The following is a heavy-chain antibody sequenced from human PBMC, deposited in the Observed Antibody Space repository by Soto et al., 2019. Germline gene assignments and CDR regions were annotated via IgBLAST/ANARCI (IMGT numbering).Heavy chain of an antibody. CDR3: ARGHYYDSSGYYDAFDI. CDR1: GYTLTGYY. V-gene: IGHV1-2*02. D-gene: IGHD3-22*01. Sequence: SVKVSCKASGYTLTGYYMHCVRQAPGQGLEWMGWINPNSGGTNYAQKFQGRVTMTRDTSISTAYMELSRLRSDDTALYYCARGHYYDSSGYYDAFDIWGQGTMVTLSS. J-gene: IGHJ3*02. CDR2: INPNSGGT.